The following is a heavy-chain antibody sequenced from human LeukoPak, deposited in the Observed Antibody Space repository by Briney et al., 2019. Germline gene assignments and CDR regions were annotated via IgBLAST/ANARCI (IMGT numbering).Heavy chain of an antibody. CDR1: GYTFTGYY. D-gene: IGHD3-22*01. CDR2: INPNSGGT. J-gene: IGHJ4*02. Sequence: GASVKVSCEASGYTFTGYYMHWVRQAPGQGLEWMGWINPNSGGTNYAQKFQGRVTMTRDTSISTAYMELSRLRSDDTAVYYCAREGEYYYDSSGYYYLTYFDYWGQGTLVTVSS. CDR3: AREGEYYYDSSGYYYLTYFDY. V-gene: IGHV1-2*02.